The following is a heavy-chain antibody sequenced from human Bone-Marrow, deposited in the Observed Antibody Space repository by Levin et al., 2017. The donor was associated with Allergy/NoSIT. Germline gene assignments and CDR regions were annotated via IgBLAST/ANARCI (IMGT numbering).Heavy chain of an antibody. J-gene: IGHJ4*02. D-gene: IGHD3-16*01. Sequence: SQTLSLTCAVYGGSFSGYYWSWIRQPPGKGLEWIGEINHSGSTNYNPSLKSRVTISVDTSKNQFSLKLSSVTAADTAVYYCARGPLIWGQGTLVTVSS. V-gene: IGHV4-34*01. CDR3: ARGPLI. CDR2: INHSGST. CDR1: GGSFSGYY.